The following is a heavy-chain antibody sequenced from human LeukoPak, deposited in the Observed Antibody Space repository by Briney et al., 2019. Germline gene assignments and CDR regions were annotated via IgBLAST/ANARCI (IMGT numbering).Heavy chain of an antibody. CDR1: GYTFTDYY. Sequence: ASVKVSCKASGYTFTDYYVHWVREAPGQGLEWMGWINPNSGGTNYAQKFQGRVTLTRDTSISTGYMELSRLRSDDTAVYYCARADVNVGFDPWGQGTLVTVSS. J-gene: IGHJ5*02. D-gene: IGHD1-26*01. V-gene: IGHV1-2*02. CDR3: ARADVNVGFDP. CDR2: INPNSGGT.